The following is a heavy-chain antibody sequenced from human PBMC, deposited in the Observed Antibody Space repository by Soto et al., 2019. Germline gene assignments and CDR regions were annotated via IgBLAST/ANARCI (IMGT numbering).Heavy chain of an antibody. Sequence: QVQLVESGGGVVQPGRSLRLSCAASGFTFSGYGMHWVRQAPGKGLEWVAAISYDGSNKDYADSVKGRITISRDDSMNTLYLQMNSLRAEDTAVYYCARDLAFGYFEYWGEGTLVTVSS. CDR3: ARDLAFGYFEY. D-gene: IGHD3-16*01. CDR1: GFTFSGYG. J-gene: IGHJ4*02. V-gene: IGHV3-30*03. CDR2: ISYDGSNK.